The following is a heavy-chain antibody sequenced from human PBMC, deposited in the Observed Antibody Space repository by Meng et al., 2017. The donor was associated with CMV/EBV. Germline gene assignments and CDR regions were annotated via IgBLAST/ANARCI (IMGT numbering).Heavy chain of an antibody. V-gene: IGHV2-5*01. J-gene: IGHJ4*02. CDR2: IYWNDDK. D-gene: IGHD3-3*01. CDR1: VFSLSTSGVG. CDR3: AHGNYDFWSGYYKGGYYFDY. Sequence: SGPTLVKPTQTLTLTCTFSVFSLSTSGVGVVWIRQPPGKALEWRALIYWNDDKRYIPSLKSRLTITKDTSKNQAVLTMNNTEPVDKAKYYCAHGNYDFWSGYYKGGYYFDYWGQGTMVTVSS.